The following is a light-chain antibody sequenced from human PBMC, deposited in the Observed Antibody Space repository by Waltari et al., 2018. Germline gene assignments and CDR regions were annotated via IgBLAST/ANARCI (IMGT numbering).Light chain of an antibody. CDR2: CAS. CDR1: QSVSSN. CDR3: QQYNNWPV. V-gene: IGKV3-15*01. Sequence: EIVMTQSPATLSVSPGERATLSCRASQSVSSNLAWYQQKPGQAPRLLIYCASTRATGIPSRFSGSGSGTEFTLTISSMQSEDFAVYYCQQYNNWPVFGQGTKLEIK. J-gene: IGKJ2*01.